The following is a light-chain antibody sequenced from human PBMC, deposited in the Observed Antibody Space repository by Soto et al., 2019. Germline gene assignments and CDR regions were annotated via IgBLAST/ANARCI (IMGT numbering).Light chain of an antibody. CDR2: DAS. Sequence: DIQMTQSPSTLSGSVGDRVTITCRASQSISSWLAWYQQKPGKAPKLLIYDASTLQSGVPSRFSGSGSGTDFSLSINSLQPEDFATYYCQQLNSYRLTFGGGTKVDI. CDR1: QSISSW. J-gene: IGKJ4*01. CDR3: QQLNSYRLT. V-gene: IGKV1-5*01.